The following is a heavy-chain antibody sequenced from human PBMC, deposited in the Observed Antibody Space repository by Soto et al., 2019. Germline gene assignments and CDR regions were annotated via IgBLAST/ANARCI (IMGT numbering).Heavy chain of an antibody. V-gene: IGHV4-34*01. D-gene: IGHD3-10*01. CDR2: INHSGST. CDR3: ARDPYAYGSGTYYYGMDV. CDR1: GGSFSGYY. Sequence: PSETLSLTCAVYGGSFSGYYWSWIRQPPGKGLEWIGEINHSGSTNYNPSLKSRVTISVDTSKNQFSLQLNSVTPEDTAVYYCARDPYAYGSGTYYYGMDVWGQGTTVTVSS. J-gene: IGHJ6*02.